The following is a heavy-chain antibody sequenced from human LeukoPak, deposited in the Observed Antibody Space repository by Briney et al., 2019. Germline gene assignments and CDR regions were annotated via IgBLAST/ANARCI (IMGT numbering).Heavy chain of an antibody. CDR3: ATGGHYFGL. V-gene: IGHV3-15*01. CDR2: IKNRANGAAT. J-gene: IGHJ4*02. D-gene: IGHD3-9*01. CDR1: GFPFSNNW. Sequence: GGSLRLSCSASGFPFSNNWMSWVRQAPGRGLEWLGHIKNRANGAATDYAAPVKGRFTISRDDSKNTLFVQMNSLKAEDTALYYCATGGHYFGLWGQGTLVTVSS.